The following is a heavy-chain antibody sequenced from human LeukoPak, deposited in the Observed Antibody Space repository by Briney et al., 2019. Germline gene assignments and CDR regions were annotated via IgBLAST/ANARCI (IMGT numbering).Heavy chain of an antibody. D-gene: IGHD3-22*01. Sequence: GGSLRLSCAASGFTFSNYAMDWVRQAPGKRLEWVSAISGSGGSTYYADSVKGRFTISRDNSKNTLYVQVNSLGTEDTAAYYCAKGSYYDSSGSFYFDYWGQGTLVTVSS. CDR1: GFTFSNYA. J-gene: IGHJ4*02. CDR3: AKGSYYDSSGSFYFDY. V-gene: IGHV3-23*01. CDR2: ISGSGGST.